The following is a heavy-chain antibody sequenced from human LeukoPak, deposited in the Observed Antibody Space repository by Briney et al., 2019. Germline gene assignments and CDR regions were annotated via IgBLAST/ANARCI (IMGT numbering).Heavy chain of an antibody. D-gene: IGHD3-22*01. Sequence: GGSLRLSCAASGFTFSSYGMSWVRQAPGKGLEWVSAISGSGGSTYYADSVKGRFTISRDNSKNTLYLQMNSLRAEDTAVYYCAKAVKWIVVSNYYFDYWGQGTLVTVSS. CDR2: ISGSGGST. CDR3: AKAVKWIVVSNYYFDY. J-gene: IGHJ4*02. V-gene: IGHV3-23*01. CDR1: GFTFSSYG.